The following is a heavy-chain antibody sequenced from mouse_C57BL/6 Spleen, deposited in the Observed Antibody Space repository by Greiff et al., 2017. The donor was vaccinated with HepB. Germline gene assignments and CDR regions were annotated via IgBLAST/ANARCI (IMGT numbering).Heavy chain of an antibody. D-gene: IGHD2-1*01. CDR3: ARLYYGIMDY. CDR1: GYAFSSYW. V-gene: IGHV1-80*01. Sequence: VQLQQSGAELVKPGASVKISCKASGYAFSSYWMNWVKQRPGKGVEWIGQIYPGDGDTNYNGKFEGTATLTADKSSSTAYIQLSSLTSEDSAVYFCARLYYGIMDYWGQGTSVTVSS. J-gene: IGHJ4*01. CDR2: IYPGDGDT.